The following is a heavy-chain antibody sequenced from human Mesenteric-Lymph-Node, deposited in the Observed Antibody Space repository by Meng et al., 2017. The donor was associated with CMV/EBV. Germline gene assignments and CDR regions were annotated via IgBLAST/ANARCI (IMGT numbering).Heavy chain of an antibody. D-gene: IGHD2/OR15-2a*01. V-gene: IGHV3-48*03. Sequence: GGSLRLSCAASGFSFSDYEMNWVRRAPGKGLEFISYIDKSATTISYADSVRGRVTISRDNAKNSLYLQMSSLRVDDTAVYYCARSISRPGGMDVWGQGTTVTVSS. CDR3: ARSISRPGGMDV. CDR2: IDKSATTI. J-gene: IGHJ6*02. CDR1: GFSFSDYE.